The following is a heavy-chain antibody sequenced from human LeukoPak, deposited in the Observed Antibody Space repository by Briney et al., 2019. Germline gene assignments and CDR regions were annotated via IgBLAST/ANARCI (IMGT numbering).Heavy chain of an antibody. J-gene: IGHJ6*04. D-gene: IGHD3-10*01. CDR2: SSSSSSYI. CDR3: ASRITMVRGVIKVSYYYYGMDV. Sequence: PGGSLRLSCAASGFTFSSYSMNWVRQAPGKGLEWVSSSSSSSSYIYYADSVKGRFTISRDNAKNSLYLQMNSLRAEDTAVYYCASRITMVRGVIKVSYYYYGMDVWGKGTTVTVSS. CDR1: GFTFSSYS. V-gene: IGHV3-21*01.